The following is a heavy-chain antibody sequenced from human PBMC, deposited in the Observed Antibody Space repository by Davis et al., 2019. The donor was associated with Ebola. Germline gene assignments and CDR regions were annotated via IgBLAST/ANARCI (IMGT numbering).Heavy chain of an antibody. CDR2: MYSGGTT. CDR3: ARGDFYYGVDV. Sequence: GESLKISCAASGFTVSSNHMSWVRQAPGKGLQWVSIMYSGGTTYYADSVKGRFTISRDSSKNTVYLQMNNLRAEDTAVYYCARGDFYYGVDVWGQGTTVTVSS. CDR1: GFTVSSNH. V-gene: IGHV3-53*01. J-gene: IGHJ6*02.